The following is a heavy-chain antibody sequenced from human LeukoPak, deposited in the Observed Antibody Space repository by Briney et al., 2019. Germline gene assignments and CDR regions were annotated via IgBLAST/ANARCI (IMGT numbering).Heavy chain of an antibody. CDR3: ARVDFYGSGGQFDP. D-gene: IGHD3-10*01. Sequence: SGTLSLTCTVAGGSISSYYWGWIRQSPGKGLEWIGYIYYSGSTNYNPSLKSRVTISVDTSKNHFSLKLSSVTAADTAVYYCARVDFYGSGGQFDPWGQGTLVTVSS. V-gene: IGHV4-59*01. CDR1: GGSISSYY. CDR2: IYYSGST. J-gene: IGHJ5*02.